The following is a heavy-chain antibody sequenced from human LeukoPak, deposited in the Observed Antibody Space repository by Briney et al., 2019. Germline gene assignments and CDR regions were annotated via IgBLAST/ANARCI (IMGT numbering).Heavy chain of an antibody. V-gene: IGHV3-23*01. Sequence: GGSLRLSCAASGFTFSNYAMSWVRQAPGKGLEWVSAFSGRSGSTYYADSVKGRFTISRDNSKNTLYLQMNSLRAEDTAVYYCVKSGLSRFDYWGQGTPVTVSS. CDR2: FSGRSGST. CDR1: GFTFSNYA. D-gene: IGHD4/OR15-4a*01. CDR3: VKSGLSRFDY. J-gene: IGHJ4*02.